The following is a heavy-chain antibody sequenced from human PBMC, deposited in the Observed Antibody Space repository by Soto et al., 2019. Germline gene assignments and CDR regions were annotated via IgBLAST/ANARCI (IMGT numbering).Heavy chain of an antibody. J-gene: IGHJ6*02. Sequence: ASVKVSCKASGYTFTGYYMHWVRQAPGQGLEWMGWINPNSGGTNYAQKFQGWVTMTRDTSISTAYMELSRLRSDDTAVYYCARDGSSSWYGYYYYGTDVWGQGTTVTVSS. D-gene: IGHD6-13*01. CDR3: ARDGSSSWYGYYYYGTDV. V-gene: IGHV1-2*04. CDR1: GYTFTGYY. CDR2: INPNSGGT.